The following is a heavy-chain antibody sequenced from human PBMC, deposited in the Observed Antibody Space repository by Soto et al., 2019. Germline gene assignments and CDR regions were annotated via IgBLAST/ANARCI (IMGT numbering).Heavy chain of an antibody. Sequence: GGSLRLSCAASGFTFSAYSMNWVRQAPGKGLEWVSDISSSSSNTYYADSVKGRFTISRDNANNSLYLQMNSLRDEDTAVYYCARSXADDRYAFDYWGQGTLVTVSS. CDR3: ARSXADDRYAFDY. CDR1: GFTFSAYS. D-gene: IGHD3-9*01. V-gene: IGHV3-48*02. CDR2: ISSSSSNT. J-gene: IGHJ4*02.